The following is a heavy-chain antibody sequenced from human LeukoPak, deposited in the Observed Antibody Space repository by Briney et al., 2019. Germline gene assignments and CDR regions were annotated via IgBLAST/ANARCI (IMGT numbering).Heavy chain of an antibody. CDR1: GFTVSSYC. CDR3: ARDVFDY. J-gene: IGHJ4*02. Sequence: GGSLRLSCAASGFTVSSYCMSWVRQAPGKGLEWVANIKQDGSEKHYVDSVKGRFTISRDNAKNSLYLQMNSLRVEDTAVYYCARDVFDYWGQGTLVTVSS. CDR2: IKQDGSEK. V-gene: IGHV3-7*04.